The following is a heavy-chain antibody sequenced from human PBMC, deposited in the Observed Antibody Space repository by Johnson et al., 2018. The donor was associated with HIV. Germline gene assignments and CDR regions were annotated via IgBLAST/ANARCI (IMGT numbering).Heavy chain of an antibody. J-gene: IGHJ3*02. V-gene: IGHV3-53*01. CDR2: IYSGSNT. CDR1: GFAVSSNY. CDR3: ARLDEIAAAGTGDAFDI. Sequence: VQLVESGGGLIQPGGSLRLSCAASGFAVSSNYMSWVRQAPGKGLEWVSVIYSGSNTYYADSVKGRFTISRDNAKNSLYLQMNSLRAEYTALYYCARLDEIAAAGTGDAFDIWGQGTMVTVSS. D-gene: IGHD6-13*01.